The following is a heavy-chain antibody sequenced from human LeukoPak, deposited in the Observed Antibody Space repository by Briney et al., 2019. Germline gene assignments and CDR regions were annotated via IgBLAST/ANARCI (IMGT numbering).Heavy chain of an antibody. CDR1: GFTFSSFG. CDR3: AKGQNYYDGSGYYSTDY. CDR2: ISSDGVNK. D-gene: IGHD3-22*01. Sequence: GSSLRLSCAASGFTFSSFGMHWVRRAPGKGLEGVAVISSDGVNKYSADSVKVRFTISRDNPKNTLYLQMNSLRAADTAVYYCAKGQNYYDGSGYYSTDYWGQGTPVTVSS. V-gene: IGHV3-30*18. J-gene: IGHJ4*02.